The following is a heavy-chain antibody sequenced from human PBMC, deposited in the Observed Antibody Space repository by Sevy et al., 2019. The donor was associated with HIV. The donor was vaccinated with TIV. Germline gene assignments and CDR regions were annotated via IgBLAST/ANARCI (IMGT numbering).Heavy chain of an antibody. CDR1: GVTFSNYA. CDR2: LRYDGTHK. CDR3: AKDVASPKTLYSFDF. V-gene: IGHV3-30*02. Sequence: GGSLRLSCVASGVTFSNYAMHWVRQAPGKGLEWVACLRYDGTHKAYGGPGKGRLTNSRDNAKNTVYLQMTSLRPAATAVYYCAKDVASPKTLYSFDFWGQGNLVTVSS. J-gene: IGHJ4*02.